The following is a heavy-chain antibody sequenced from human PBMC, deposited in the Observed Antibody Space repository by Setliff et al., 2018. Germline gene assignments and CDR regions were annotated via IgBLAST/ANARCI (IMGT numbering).Heavy chain of an antibody. J-gene: IGHJ5*02. CDR1: GFTLSDYS. CDR2: TRNKVSGYIT. Sequence: HPGGSLRLSCATSGFTLSDYSMDWVRQAPGKGLEWVGRTRNKVSGYITEYAASVKGRFTISRDNAKNSLSPQMNGLRAEDTSVYYCARDVFDFRTGQGGPWGQGTRVTVSS. V-gene: IGHV3-72*01. CDR3: ARDVFDFRTGQGGP. D-gene: IGHD3-3*01.